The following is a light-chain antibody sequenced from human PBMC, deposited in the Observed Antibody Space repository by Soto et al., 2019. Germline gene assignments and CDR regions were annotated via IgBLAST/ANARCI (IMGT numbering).Light chain of an antibody. CDR1: QSISNH. J-gene: IGKJ5*01. CDR2: DAS. Sequence: DIQMTQSPSSLSASVEDRVIITCRASQSISNHLNWYQQKPGKAPKLLIYDASSLESGVPSRFSGSGSGTDFTLTISSLQPEDFATYYCLQYKNSPITFGQGTRLEI. V-gene: IGKV1-17*01. CDR3: LQYKNSPIT.